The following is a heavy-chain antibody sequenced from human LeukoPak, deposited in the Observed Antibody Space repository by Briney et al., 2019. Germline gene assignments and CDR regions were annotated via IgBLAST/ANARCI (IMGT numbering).Heavy chain of an antibody. D-gene: IGHD1-1*01. J-gene: IGHJ4*03. CDR2: MYNSGGT. CDR1: GGTISSYY. V-gene: IGHV4-59*01. Sequence: SETLSLTCTVSGGTISSYYWNWIRQPPGKGLEWIGYMYNSGGTNYNPSLRSRVTISVDTSKNQCSLKLRSVIAADTAVYYCARGNGYFDYWGQGTLVTVSS. CDR3: ARGNGYFDY.